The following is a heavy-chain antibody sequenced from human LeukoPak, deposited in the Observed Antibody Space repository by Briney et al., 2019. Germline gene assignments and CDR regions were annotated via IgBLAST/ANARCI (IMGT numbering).Heavy chain of an antibody. V-gene: IGHV4-39*07. D-gene: IGHD2-2*01. CDR1: GGSISSSSYY. CDR3: ARGIPAATYYYYYYYMDV. J-gene: IGHJ6*03. Sequence: SETLSLTCTVSGGSISSSSYYWGWIRQPPGKGLEWIGEINHSGSTNYNPSLKSRVTISVDTSKNQFSLKLSSVTAADTAVYYCARGIPAATYYYYYYYMDVWGKGTTVTVSS. CDR2: INHSGST.